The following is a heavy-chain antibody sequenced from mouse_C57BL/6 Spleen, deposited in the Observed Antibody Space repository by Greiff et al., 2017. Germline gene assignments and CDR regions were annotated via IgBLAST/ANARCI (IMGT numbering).Heavy chain of an antibody. J-gene: IGHJ1*03. CDR3: ARRAGWDWYFDV. CDR1: GYTFTDYY. V-gene: IGHV1-76*01. D-gene: IGHD1-1*02. CDR2: IYPGSGNT. Sequence: VKLMESGAELVRPGASVKLSCKASGYTFTDYYINWVKQRPGQGLEWIARIYPGSGNTYYNEKFKGKATLTAEKSSSTAYMQLSSLTSEDSAVYFCARRAGWDWYFDVWGTGTTVTVSS.